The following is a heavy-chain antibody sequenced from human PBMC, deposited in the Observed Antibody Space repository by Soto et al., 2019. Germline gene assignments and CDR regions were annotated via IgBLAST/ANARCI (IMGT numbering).Heavy chain of an antibody. V-gene: IGHV3-23*01. D-gene: IGHD4-17*01. CDR2: ISGSGGST. CDR1: GFTFSSYA. CDR3: AKDPDYGDYVQTSGNWFDP. J-gene: IGHJ5*02. Sequence: EVQLLESGGGLVQPGGSLRLSCAASGFTFSSYAMSWVRQAPGKGLEWVSAISGSGGSTCYADSVKGRFTISRDNSKNTLYLQMNSLGAEDTAIYYCAKDPDYGDYVQTSGNWFDPWGQGSMVTVSS.